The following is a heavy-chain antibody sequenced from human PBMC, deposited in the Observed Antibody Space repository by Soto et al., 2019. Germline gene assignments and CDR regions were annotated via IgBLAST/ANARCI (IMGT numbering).Heavy chain of an antibody. V-gene: IGHV4-39*01. CDR3: ATSQKGYNGNYFDH. D-gene: IGHD1-20*01. CDR1: GGSISGSYYY. CDR2: VFYTGFT. J-gene: IGHJ4*02. Sequence: SETLSLTCAVSGGSISGSYYYWAWLRQSPGKGPEWIGSVFYTGFTSYNPSLESRVSVSVDTSKSQFSLKLSAVTAADTAVYYCATSQKGYNGNYFDHWGQGALVTVSS.